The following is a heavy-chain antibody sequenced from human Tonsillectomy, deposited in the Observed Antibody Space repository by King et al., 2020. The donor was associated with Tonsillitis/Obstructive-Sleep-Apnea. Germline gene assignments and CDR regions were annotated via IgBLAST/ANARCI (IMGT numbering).Heavy chain of an antibody. CDR1: EFTFSSYS. J-gene: IGHJ3*02. CDR3: ARDHSGTGAAFDI. D-gene: IGHD1-1*01. Sequence: VQLVESGGGLVQPGGSLRLSCAVSEFTFSSYSMHWVRRAPGKGLVWVSHINVDGSSTNYADSVKGRFIISRDNAKNTLYLQMNSLRAEDTAVYYCARDHSGTGAAFDIWGQGTMLTVSS. CDR2: INVDGSST. V-gene: IGHV3-74*01.